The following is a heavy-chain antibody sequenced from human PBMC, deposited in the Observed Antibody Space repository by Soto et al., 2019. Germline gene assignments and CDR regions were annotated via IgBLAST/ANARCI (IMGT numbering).Heavy chain of an antibody. CDR3: AREGMVVAATWFDP. V-gene: IGHV3-7*01. CDR1: GFTFSSYW. D-gene: IGHD2-15*01. CDR2: IKQDGSEK. J-gene: IGHJ5*02. Sequence: GGSLRLSCAASGFTFSSYWMSWVRQAPGKGLEWVANIKQDGSEKYYVDSVKGRFTISRDNAKNSLYLQMNSLRAEDTAVYYCAREGMVVAATWFDPWGQGTLVTVSS.